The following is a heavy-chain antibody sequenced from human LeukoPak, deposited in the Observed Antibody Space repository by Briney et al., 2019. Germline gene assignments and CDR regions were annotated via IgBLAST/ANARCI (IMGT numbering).Heavy chain of an antibody. CDR1: GGSISSYY. Sequence: PSETLSLTCTVSGGSISSYYWSWIRQPPGKGLEWIGYIYYSGSTNYNPSLKSRVTISVDTSKNKFSLKLSSVTAADAAVYYCAGRYGSGSYSPSYYYYMDVWGKGTTVTVSS. D-gene: IGHD3-10*01. CDR2: IYYSGST. J-gene: IGHJ6*03. CDR3: AGRYGSGSYSPSYYYYMDV. V-gene: IGHV4-59*08.